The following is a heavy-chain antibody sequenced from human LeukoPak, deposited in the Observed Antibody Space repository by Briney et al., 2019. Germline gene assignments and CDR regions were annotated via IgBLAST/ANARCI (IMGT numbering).Heavy chain of an antibody. D-gene: IGHD3-22*01. CDR3: SRDANYYDSSRHYFDAFDI. CDR1: GFMFSKYW. Sequence: VGTLRLSCEASGFMFSKYWMTWVRQAPGKGLEWVANIRGDGSVKYLLDSVKGRFSISRDNAKNSLSLKMNNLRAEDTAVYYCSRDANYYDSSRHYFDAFDIWGRGTMVTVSS. CDR2: IRGDGSVK. J-gene: IGHJ3*02. V-gene: IGHV3-7*01.